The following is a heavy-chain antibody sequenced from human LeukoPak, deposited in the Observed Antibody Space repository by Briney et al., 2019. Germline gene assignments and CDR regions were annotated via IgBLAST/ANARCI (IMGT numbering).Heavy chain of an antibody. CDR1: GGSFSGYY. CDR3: AGAMVRGVYYYYYYMDV. J-gene: IGHJ6*03. CDR2: IYYSGST. Sequence: SETLSLTCAVYGGSFSGYYWSWIRQPPGKGLEWIGYIYYSGSTNYNPSLKSRVTISVDTSKNQFSLKLSSVTAADTAVYYCAGAMVRGVYYYYYYMDVWGKGTTVTISS. V-gene: IGHV4-59*01. D-gene: IGHD3-10*01.